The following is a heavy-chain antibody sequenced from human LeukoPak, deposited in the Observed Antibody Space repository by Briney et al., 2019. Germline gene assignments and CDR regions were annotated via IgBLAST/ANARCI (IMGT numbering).Heavy chain of an antibody. D-gene: IGHD6-19*01. Sequence: SETLSLTCTVSGGSISSYYWSWIRQPPGKGLEWIGYIYYSGSTNYNPSLKSRVTISVDTSKNQFSLKLSSVTGADTAVYYCAGERGEEYSSGWYKTNFFDNWGQGIRVTVSS. J-gene: IGHJ4*02. CDR2: IYYSGST. CDR1: GGSISSYY. V-gene: IGHV4-59*12. CDR3: AGERGEEYSSGWYKTNFFDN.